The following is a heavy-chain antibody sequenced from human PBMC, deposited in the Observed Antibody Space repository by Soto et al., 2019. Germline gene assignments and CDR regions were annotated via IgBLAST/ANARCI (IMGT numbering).Heavy chain of an antibody. Sequence: ASVKVSFKASGGTFSSYTISWVRQAPGQGLEWMGRIIPILGTANYAQKFQGRVTITADKSTSTAYMELSSLRSEDTAVYYCASHYSSSPRYYYYMDVWGKGTTVTVSS. CDR2: IIPILGTA. D-gene: IGHD6-6*01. CDR3: ASHYSSSPRYYYYMDV. V-gene: IGHV1-69*08. CDR1: GGTFSSYT. J-gene: IGHJ6*03.